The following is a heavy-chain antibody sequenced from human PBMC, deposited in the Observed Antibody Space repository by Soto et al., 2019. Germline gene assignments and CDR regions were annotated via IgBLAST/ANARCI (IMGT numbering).Heavy chain of an antibody. CDR3: AKHQYSFAHYIDH. D-gene: IGHD4-4*01. CDR1: GFDFSGYA. CDR2: ITGGGTSI. J-gene: IGHJ4*02. V-gene: IGHV3-23*01. Sequence: EVQLLASGGGLVQPGGSLTLSCAASGFDFSGYAMSWVRQAPGKGLQWVSVITGGGTSIYYGDSVKGRVSIARDKSSNTLFLHVHSLRAEDTALYYCAKHQYSFAHYIDHWGQGTHVTVSS.